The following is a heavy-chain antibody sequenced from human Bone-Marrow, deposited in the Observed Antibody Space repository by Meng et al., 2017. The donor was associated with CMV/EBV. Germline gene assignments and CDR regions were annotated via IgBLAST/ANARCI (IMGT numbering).Heavy chain of an antibody. Sequence: SETLSLTCAISGDSVSSNSAAWNWIRQSPSRGLEWLGRTYYRSKWYNDYAVSVKSRITINPDTSKNQFSLQLNSVTPEDTAVYYCARSQGYQLLYVALDWGQGTLVTVSS. V-gene: IGHV6-1*01. CDR1: GDSVSSNSAA. D-gene: IGHD2-2*02. CDR3: ARSQGYQLLYVALD. CDR2: TYYRSKWYN. J-gene: IGHJ4*02.